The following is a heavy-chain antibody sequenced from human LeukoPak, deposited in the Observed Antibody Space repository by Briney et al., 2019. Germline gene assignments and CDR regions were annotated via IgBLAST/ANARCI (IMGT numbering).Heavy chain of an antibody. CDR1: GGSMSSYY. CDR3: ARGARAGYNLEPFDY. J-gene: IGHJ4*02. Sequence: SDTLSLTCTVSGGSMSSYYWSWIRQPPGNGLEWIGYIYYSGSTKYNPSLKSRVTIAVDTSKNQFSLKLSSVTAADTAVYYCARGARAGYNLEPFDYWGQGTLVTVSS. CDR2: IYYSGST. D-gene: IGHD5-24*01. V-gene: IGHV4-59*08.